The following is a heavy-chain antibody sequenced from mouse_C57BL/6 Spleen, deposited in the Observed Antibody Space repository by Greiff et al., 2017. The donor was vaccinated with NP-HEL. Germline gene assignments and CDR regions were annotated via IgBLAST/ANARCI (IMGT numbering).Heavy chain of an antibody. CDR3: AGGDYYGSSPGGDV. J-gene: IGHJ1*03. Sequence: EVKLMESGPVLVKPGASVKMSCKASGYTFTDYYMNWVKQSHGKSLEWIGVINPYNSGTSYNQKFKGKATLTVDKSSSTAYMELNSLTSEDSAVYYCAGGDYYGSSPGGDVWGTGTTVTVSS. CDR2: INPYNSGT. V-gene: IGHV1-19*01. D-gene: IGHD1-1*01. CDR1: GYTFTDYY.